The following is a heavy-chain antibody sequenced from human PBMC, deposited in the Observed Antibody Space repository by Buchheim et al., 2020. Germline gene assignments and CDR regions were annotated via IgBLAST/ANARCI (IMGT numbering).Heavy chain of an antibody. CDR2: ISSSGTTI. D-gene: IGHD3-16*01. J-gene: IGHJ6*02. V-gene: IGHV3-11*01. Sequence: QVKLVESGGDLVKTGGSLRLSCAASGFTFSDYYMSWIRQAPGKGLEWVSHISSSGTTIYYAESVTGRFTISRDNAKKSLYLQMNSLRGEDTAVYHCARDRLRSRGMDVWGQGTT. CDR3: ARDRLRSRGMDV. CDR1: GFTFSDYY.